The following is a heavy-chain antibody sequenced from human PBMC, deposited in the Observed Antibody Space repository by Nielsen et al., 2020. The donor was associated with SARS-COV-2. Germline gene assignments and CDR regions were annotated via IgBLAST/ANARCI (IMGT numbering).Heavy chain of an antibody. Sequence: GGSLRLSCAASGFTFSNYGVHWVRQAPGKGLEWVATISADGIDKYYADSVKGRFTLSRDNSKNTLYLQMNSLRVEDTAVYFCAKDYYDTHAYLPDGFDVWGQGTMVTVSS. D-gene: IGHD3-22*01. J-gene: IGHJ3*01. CDR1: GFTFSNYG. CDR3: AKDYYDTHAYLPDGFDV. V-gene: IGHV3-30*18. CDR2: ISADGIDK.